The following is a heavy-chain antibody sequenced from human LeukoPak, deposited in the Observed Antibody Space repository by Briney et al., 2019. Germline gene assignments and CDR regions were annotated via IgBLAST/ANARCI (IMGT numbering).Heavy chain of an antibody. D-gene: IGHD6-6*01. V-gene: IGHV3-23*01. CDR2: ISGSGDST. CDR1: GXTFSIYA. Sequence: GGSLRLSCVASGXTFSIYAMNWVRQAPGKGLEWVSIISGSGDSTYYADSVRGRFTISRDNSKNTVYLQVNSLRAEDTAVYYCATPRYSGSSGYFYYAMDVWGQGTTVTVSS. J-gene: IGHJ6*02. CDR3: ATPRYSGSSGYFYYAMDV.